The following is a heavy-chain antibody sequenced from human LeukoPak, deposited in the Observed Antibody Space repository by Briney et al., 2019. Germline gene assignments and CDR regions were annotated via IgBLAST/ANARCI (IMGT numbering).Heavy chain of an antibody. D-gene: IGHD3-10*01. CDR1: GYSISSGYY. CDR3: ARVNAVRGVIKS. J-gene: IGHJ5*02. Sequence: SETLSLTCTVSGYSISSGYYWGWIRQPPGKGLEWIGSIYHSGSTYYNPSLKSRVTISVDTSKNQFSLKLSSVTAADTAVYYCARVNAVRGVIKSWGQGTLVTVSS. CDR2: IYHSGST. V-gene: IGHV4-38-2*02.